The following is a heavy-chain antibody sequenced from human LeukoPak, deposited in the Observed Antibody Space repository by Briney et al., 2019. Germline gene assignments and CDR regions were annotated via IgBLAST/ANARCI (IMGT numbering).Heavy chain of an antibody. Sequence: GGSLRLSCAASGFIFSSYWMSWVRQAPGKGLEWVTKIKQDGSEKYYVDSVKGRFTISRDNAKNSLYLQMNSLRAEDTAVYYCAKSVYITIFGVVTDYWGQGTLVTVSS. D-gene: IGHD3-3*01. CDR2: IKQDGSEK. CDR3: AKSVYITIFGVVTDY. J-gene: IGHJ4*02. V-gene: IGHV3-7*03. CDR1: GFIFSSYW.